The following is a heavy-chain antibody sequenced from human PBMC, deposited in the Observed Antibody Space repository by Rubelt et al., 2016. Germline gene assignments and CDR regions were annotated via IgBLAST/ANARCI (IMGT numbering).Heavy chain of an antibody. J-gene: IGHJ4*02. D-gene: IGHD2-8*01. CDR1: GYTFTSYG. Sequence: QVQLVQSGAEVKKPGASVKVSCKASGYTFTSYGISWVRQAPGQGLEWMGWISAYNGNTNYAQKLQGRVTMTTDTSTSTAYMELRSLRSDDTAVYYCARAQRIRLLMVYAPTFDYWGQGTLVTVSS. CDR3: ARAQRIRLLMVYAPTFDY. CDR2: ISAYNGNT. V-gene: IGHV1-18*01.